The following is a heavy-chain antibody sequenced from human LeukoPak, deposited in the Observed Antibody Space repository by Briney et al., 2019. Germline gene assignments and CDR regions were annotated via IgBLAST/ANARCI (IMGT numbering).Heavy chain of an antibody. CDR3: VRDWGYDSSGYWQKYFDS. Sequence: TGGSLRLSCAASGFTFSSYEMNWVRQAPGKGLEWVSYISSSGSTIYYADSVKGRFTISRDNAKNTLHLQMNSLRAEDTAVYYCVRDWGYDSSGYWQKYFDSWGQGTLVTVSS. CDR2: ISSSGSTI. V-gene: IGHV3-48*03. J-gene: IGHJ4*02. D-gene: IGHD3-22*01. CDR1: GFTFSSYE.